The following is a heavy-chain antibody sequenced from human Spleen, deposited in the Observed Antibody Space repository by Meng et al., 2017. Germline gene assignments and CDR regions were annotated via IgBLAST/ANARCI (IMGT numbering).Heavy chain of an antibody. CDR3: ATLGTTIDS. V-gene: IGHV4-34*01. J-gene: IGHJ4*02. CDR1: GGSVGDYY. CDR2: VNLSGTA. Sequence: QGQRQQGGAGLLKPSETLSRSCAVSGGSVGDYYWSWVRQPPGKGLEWIGEVNLSGTANNSPSLKSRVTIAADTSKNHISLNLTSVTAADTAVYYCATLGTTIDSWGQGTLVTVSS. D-gene: IGHD1-14*01.